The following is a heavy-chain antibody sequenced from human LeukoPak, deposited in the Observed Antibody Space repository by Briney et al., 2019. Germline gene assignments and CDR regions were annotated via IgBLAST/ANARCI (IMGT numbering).Heavy chain of an antibody. J-gene: IGHJ4*02. Sequence: GGSLRLSCAASGFTFSSHWMTWVRQAPGKGLEWVASINKDGSEQYYVASVKGRFTITSDNTKNSLFLLVSSLRAEDTAVYYCTRGGATSSWYWFFWGQGTLVTVSS. D-gene: IGHD6-13*01. CDR3: TRGGATSSWYWFF. V-gene: IGHV3-7*01. CDR1: GFTFSSHW. CDR2: INKDGSEQ.